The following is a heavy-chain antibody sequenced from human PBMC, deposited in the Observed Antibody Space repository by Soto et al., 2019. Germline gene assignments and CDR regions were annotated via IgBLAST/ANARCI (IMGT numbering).Heavy chain of an antibody. Sequence: ASVKVSCKASGYTFTSYGISWVRQAPGQGLEWMGWISAYNGNTNYAQKLQGRVTMTTDTSTSTAYVELRSLRSDDTAVYYCARDVGFTVTPDYWGQGTLVTVSS. CDR1: GYTFTSYG. V-gene: IGHV1-18*01. J-gene: IGHJ4*02. D-gene: IGHD4-17*01. CDR2: ISAYNGNT. CDR3: ARDVGFTVTPDY.